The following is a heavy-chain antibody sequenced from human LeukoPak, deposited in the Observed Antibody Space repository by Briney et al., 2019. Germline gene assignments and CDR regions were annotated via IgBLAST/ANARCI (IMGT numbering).Heavy chain of an antibody. V-gene: IGHV1-18*01. Sequence: GPVQVSCQASGYTFTSYGISWVRQAPGQGLEWMGWISAYNGNTNYAQKLQGRVTMTTDTSTSTAYMELRSLRSDDTAVYYCASTTSLYYFDYWGQGTLVTVSS. CDR1: GYTFTSYG. D-gene: IGHD2/OR15-2a*01. CDR2: ISAYNGNT. CDR3: ASTTSLYYFDY. J-gene: IGHJ4*02.